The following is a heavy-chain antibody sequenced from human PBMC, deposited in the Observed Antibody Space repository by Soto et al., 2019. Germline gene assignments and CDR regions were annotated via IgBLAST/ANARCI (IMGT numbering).Heavy chain of an antibody. Sequence: PGGSLRLSCAASGFTFSSYSMNWVRQAPGKGLEWVSYISSSSSTIYYADTVKGRFTISRDNAKNSLYLQMNSLRDEDKAEYYCARDSPYSSSWYDLNWFDPWGQGT. J-gene: IGHJ5*02. D-gene: IGHD6-13*01. CDR2: ISSSSSTI. V-gene: IGHV3-48*02. CDR3: ARDSPYSSSWYDLNWFDP. CDR1: GFTFSSYS.